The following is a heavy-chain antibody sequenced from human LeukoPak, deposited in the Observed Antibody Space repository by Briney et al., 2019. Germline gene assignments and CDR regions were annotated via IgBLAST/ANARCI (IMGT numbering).Heavy chain of an antibody. D-gene: IGHD2-21*01. Sequence: GGSLRLSCAASGFTFSSYWMHWVRQAPGKGLVWVSRINNDGSSTSYADSVKGRFTISRDNSRSSLFLQMNSLRLDDTGLYYCSIYPRLLFQWGHGTLVTVSS. V-gene: IGHV3-74*01. CDR1: GFTFSSYW. J-gene: IGHJ4*01. CDR2: INNDGSST. CDR3: SIYPRLLFQ.